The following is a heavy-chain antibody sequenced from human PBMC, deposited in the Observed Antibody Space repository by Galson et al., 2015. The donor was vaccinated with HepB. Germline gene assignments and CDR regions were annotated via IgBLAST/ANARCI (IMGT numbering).Heavy chain of an antibody. V-gene: IGHV1-18*01. Sequence: SVKVSCKASGYTFTSYGISWVRQAPGQGLEWMGWISAYNGNTNYAQKLQGRVTMTTDTSTSTAYMELRSLRSDDTAVYYCARVTSSSWYSNYYYYYMDVWGKGTTVTVSS. J-gene: IGHJ6*03. CDR2: ISAYNGNT. CDR3: ARVTSSSWYSNYYYYYMDV. CDR1: GYTFTSYG. D-gene: IGHD6-13*01.